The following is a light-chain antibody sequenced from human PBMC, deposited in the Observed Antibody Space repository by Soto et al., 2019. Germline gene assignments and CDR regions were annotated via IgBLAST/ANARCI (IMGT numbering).Light chain of an antibody. CDR1: QSISSW. J-gene: IGKJ1*01. CDR3: QHYNGYPRT. CDR2: KAS. V-gene: IGKV1-5*03. Sequence: DIQMTQSPSTLSASVGDRVTITCRAGQSISSWLAWYQQKPGKVPKVLIYKASSLESGVPSRFSGSGSGTEFTLTISSLQPDDSATYYCQHYNGYPRTFGQGTKVEVK.